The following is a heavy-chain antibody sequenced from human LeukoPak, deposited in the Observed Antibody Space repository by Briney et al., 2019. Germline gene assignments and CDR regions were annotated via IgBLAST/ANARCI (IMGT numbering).Heavy chain of an antibody. V-gene: IGHV3-23*01. J-gene: IGHJ4*02. D-gene: IGHD6-19*01. CDR2: ISGSGGST. Sequence: GGSLRLSCAAAGFTFSSYVMTWVRRATGEGLEWVSAISGSGGSTYYADSVKGRFTISRDNSKNTLFLQMNSLRAEDTAVYYCAKDSIVVAGTGNFDYWGQGTLVTVSS. CDR1: GFTFSSYV. CDR3: AKDSIVVAGTGNFDY.